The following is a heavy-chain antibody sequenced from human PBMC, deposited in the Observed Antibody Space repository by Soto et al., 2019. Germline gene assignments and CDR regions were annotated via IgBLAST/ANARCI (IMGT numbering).Heavy chain of an antibody. J-gene: IGHJ4*02. CDR2: ISSTSNTI. CDR3: ARDRGCSGGICYRDLGY. V-gene: IGHV3-48*01. Sequence: PGGSLRHSCAASGFTFSTYSMSWVRQAPGKGLEWVSYISSTSNTIYYADSVKGRFTISRDNAKNSLYLHMNSLSAEDTAVYYCARDRGCSGGICYRDLGYWGQGTLVTVSS. D-gene: IGHD2-15*01. CDR1: GFTFSTYS.